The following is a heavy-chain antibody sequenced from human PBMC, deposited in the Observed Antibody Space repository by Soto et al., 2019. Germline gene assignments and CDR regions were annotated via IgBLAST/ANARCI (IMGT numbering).Heavy chain of an antibody. D-gene: IGHD2-15*01. CDR3: ARDPPISGATHNSFDC. V-gene: IGHV4-39*02. J-gene: IGHJ4*02. Sequence: SETLSLTCAVSGGSISSTSYYWGWIRQTPGKGLEWIASIYYSGSTYYNPSLKSRVSISVDTSKNQFSLKLASVTAADTAVYYCARDPPISGATHNSFDCSGQGTLVTVSS. CDR2: IYYSGST. CDR1: GGSISSTSYY.